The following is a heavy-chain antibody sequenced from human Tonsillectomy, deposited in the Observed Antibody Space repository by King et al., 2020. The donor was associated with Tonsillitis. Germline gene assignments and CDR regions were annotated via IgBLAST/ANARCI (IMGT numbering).Heavy chain of an antibody. D-gene: IGHD3-16*01. J-gene: IGHJ4*02. CDR2: IRNAAYGGTT. CDR3: TRGAVTYDY. Sequence: VESGGGLVQPGRSLRLSCTASGFTFGDNALSWVRQAPGKGLEWVGFIRNAAYGGTTEYAASVKGRFTISRDDSKSIAYLQMNSLKTEDTAVYYCTRGAVTYDYWGQGTLVTVSS. V-gene: IGHV3-49*04. CDR1: GFTFGDNA.